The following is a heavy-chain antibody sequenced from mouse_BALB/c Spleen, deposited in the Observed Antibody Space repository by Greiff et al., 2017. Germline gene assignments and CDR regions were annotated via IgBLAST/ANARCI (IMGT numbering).Heavy chain of an antibody. D-gene: IGHD1-1*01. J-gene: IGHJ2*01. CDR2: IDPETGGT. CDR1: GYTFTDYE. CDR3: TRLYYYGSSSYFDY. Sequence: QVQLQQSGAELVRPGASVTLSCKASGYTFTDYEMHWVKQTPVHGLEWIGAIDPETGGTAYNQKFKGKATLTADKSSSTAYMELRSLTSEDSAVYYCTRLYYYGSSSYFDYWGQGTTLTVSS. V-gene: IGHV1-15*01.